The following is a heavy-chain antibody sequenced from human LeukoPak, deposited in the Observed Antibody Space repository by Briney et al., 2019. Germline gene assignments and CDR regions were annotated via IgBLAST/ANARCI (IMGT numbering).Heavy chain of an antibody. J-gene: IGHJ1*01. CDR3: ARSLVGATWKYFQH. CDR1: GFTFSSYA. Sequence: GGSLRLSCAASGFTFSSYAMHWVRQAPGKGLEWVAVTSYDGSNKYYADSVKGRFTISRDNSKNTLYLQMNSLRAEDTAVYYCARSLVGATWKYFQHWGQGTLVTVSS. V-gene: IGHV3-30*04. D-gene: IGHD1-26*01. CDR2: TSYDGSNK.